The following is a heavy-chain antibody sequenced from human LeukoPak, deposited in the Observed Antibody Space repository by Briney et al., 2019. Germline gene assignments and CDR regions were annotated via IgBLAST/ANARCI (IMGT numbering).Heavy chain of an antibody. V-gene: IGHV4-39*07. J-gene: IGHJ4*02. D-gene: IGHD3-3*01. CDR3: AKGWRRYYFDY. CDR1: GGSVSSDNYY. Sequence: SETLSLTCTVSGGSVSSDNYYWSWIRQPPGKGLEWIGEINHSGSTNYNPSLKSRVTISVDTSKNQFSLKLSSVTAADTAVYYCAKGWRRYYFDYWGQGTLVTVSS. CDR2: INHSGST.